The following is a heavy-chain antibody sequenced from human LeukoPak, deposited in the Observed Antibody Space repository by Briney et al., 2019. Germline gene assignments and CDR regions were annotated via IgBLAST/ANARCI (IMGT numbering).Heavy chain of an antibody. J-gene: IGHJ4*02. CDR1: GFSFSSHG. CDR3: TRQRRYSDTCEGFDF. D-gene: IGHD3-22*01. V-gene: IGHV3-33*01. CDR2: ISFDGTKK. Sequence: PGGSLRLSCSTSGFSFSSHGFHWVRQAPGKGLEWVAFISFDGTKKYYADSVKGRFTISRDNSKSTLYVQLNNLRAEDTALYYCTRQRRYSDTCEGFDFWGQGTLVTVSS.